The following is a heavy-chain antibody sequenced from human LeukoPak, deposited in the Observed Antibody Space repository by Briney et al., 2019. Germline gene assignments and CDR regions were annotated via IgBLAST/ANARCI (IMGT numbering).Heavy chain of an antibody. Sequence: ASVKVSCKASGGTFSSYAISWVRQAPGQGLEWMGGIIPIFGTANYAQKFQGRVTITADKSTSTAYMELSSLRSEDTAVYYCARLRIMITFGGVIAGLNFDYWGQGTLVTVSS. V-gene: IGHV1-69*06. J-gene: IGHJ4*02. CDR3: ARLRIMITFGGVIAGLNFDY. CDR1: GGTFSSYA. CDR2: IIPIFGTA. D-gene: IGHD3-16*02.